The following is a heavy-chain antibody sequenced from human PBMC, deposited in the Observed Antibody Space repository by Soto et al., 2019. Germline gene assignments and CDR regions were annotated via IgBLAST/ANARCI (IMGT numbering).Heavy chain of an antibody. J-gene: IGHJ3*01. CDR3: ARQYGYSYGYHAFDV. CDR2: IDPSDSYT. D-gene: IGHD5-18*01. Sequence: GESLKISCKSSGYSFTSYWISWVRQMPGKGLEWMGRIDPSDSYTNYSPSFQGHVTISADKSISTAYPQWSSLKASDTAMYYCARQYGYSYGYHAFDVWGQGTMVTVSS. CDR1: GYSFTSYW. V-gene: IGHV5-10-1*01.